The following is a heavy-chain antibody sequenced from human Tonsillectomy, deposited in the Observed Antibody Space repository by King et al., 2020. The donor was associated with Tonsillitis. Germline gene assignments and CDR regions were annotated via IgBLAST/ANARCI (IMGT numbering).Heavy chain of an antibody. V-gene: IGHV4-30-4*01. CDR2: IYYSGST. Sequence: VQLQESGPGLVKPSQTLSLTCTVSGGSISSGDYYWSWIRQPPGKGLEWIGYIYYSGSTYYNPSLKSRVTISVDTSKNQFSLKLSSVTAADTAVYYCARDRYDSSGYYPGAFDIWGQGTMVTVSS. CDR1: GGSISSGDYY. J-gene: IGHJ3*02. CDR3: ARDRYDSSGYYPGAFDI. D-gene: IGHD3-22*01.